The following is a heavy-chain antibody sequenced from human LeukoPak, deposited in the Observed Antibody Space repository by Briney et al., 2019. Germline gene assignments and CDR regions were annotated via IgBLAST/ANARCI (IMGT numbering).Heavy chain of an antibody. CDR1: GGTFSSYA. V-gene: IGHV1-69*13. Sequence: ASVKVFCKASGGTFSSYAISWVRQAPGQGLEWMGGIIPIFRTANYAQKFQGRGTITADESTSTAYMELSSLRSEDTAVYYCATRVPTRATFYYYYMDVWGKGTTVTVSS. D-gene: IGHD5-12*01. CDR2: IIPIFRTA. J-gene: IGHJ6*03. CDR3: ATRVPTRATFYYYYMDV.